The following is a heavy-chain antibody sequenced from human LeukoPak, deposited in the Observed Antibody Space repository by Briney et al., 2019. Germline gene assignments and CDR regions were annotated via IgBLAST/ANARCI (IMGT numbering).Heavy chain of an antibody. Sequence: GGSLRLSCAASGFTFSSYWMSWVRQTPGKGLEWVANIKQDGSEKYYVDSVKGRFTISRDNAKNSLYLQMNSLRAEDTALYYCAKGSSSGRTFDYWGQGTLVTVSS. CDR2: IKQDGSEK. D-gene: IGHD3-22*01. V-gene: IGHV3-7*03. J-gene: IGHJ4*02. CDR3: AKGSSSGRTFDY. CDR1: GFTFSSYW.